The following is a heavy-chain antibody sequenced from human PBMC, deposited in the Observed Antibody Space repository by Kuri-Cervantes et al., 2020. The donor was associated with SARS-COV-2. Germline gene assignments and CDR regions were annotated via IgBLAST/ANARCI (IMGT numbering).Heavy chain of an antibody. D-gene: IGHD5-18*01. J-gene: IGHJ3*02. CDR3: TTDGYSYGFPAFDI. Sequence: GGSLRLSCTVSGGSISSHYWSWIRQPPGKGLEWIGRIKSKTDGGTTDYAAPVKGRFTISRDDSKNTLYLQMNSLKTEDTAVYYCTTDGYSYGFPAFDIWGQGTMVTVSS. CDR2: IKSKTDGGTT. CDR1: GGSISSHY. V-gene: IGHV3-15*01.